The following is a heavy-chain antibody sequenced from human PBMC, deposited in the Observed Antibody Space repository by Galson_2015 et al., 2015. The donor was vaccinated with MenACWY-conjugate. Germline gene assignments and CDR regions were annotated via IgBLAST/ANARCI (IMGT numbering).Heavy chain of an antibody. D-gene: IGHD1-26*01. CDR2: IDPRDSYT. CDR3: ARLRIAGHNWFDP. Sequence: QSGAEVKKPGESLRISCKGSGYNFTDYWINWVRQMPGKGLEWMGRIDPRDSYTNYSPSFQGHVTISTDKSITTAYLQWSSLKASDTAMYYCARLRIAGHNWFDPWGQGTLVTVSS. CDR1: GYNFTDYW. V-gene: IGHV5-10-1*01. J-gene: IGHJ5*02.